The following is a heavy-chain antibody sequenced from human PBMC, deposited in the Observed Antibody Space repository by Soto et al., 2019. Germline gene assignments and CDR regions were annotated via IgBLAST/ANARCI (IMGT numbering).Heavy chain of an antibody. CDR1: GGSFSGYY. CDR3: ARAPSYYYGMDV. V-gene: IGHV4-34*01. J-gene: IGHJ6*02. Sequence: PSETLSLTCAVYGGSFSGYYWSWIRQPPGKGLEWIGEINHSGSTNYNPSLKSRVTISVDTSKNQFSLKLSSVTAADTAVYYCARAPSYYYGMDVWGQGTTVTVSS. CDR2: INHSGST.